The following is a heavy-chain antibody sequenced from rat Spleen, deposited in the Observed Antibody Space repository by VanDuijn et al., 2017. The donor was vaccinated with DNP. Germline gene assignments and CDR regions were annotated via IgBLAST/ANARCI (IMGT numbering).Heavy chain of an antibody. CDR1: GFTFNNYW. D-gene: IGHD1-11*01. V-gene: IGHV5-31*01. Sequence: EVLLVESDGGLMQPGKSLKLSCVASGFTFNNYWMTWIRQAPGKGLEWVASIINTGDSTYYPDSVKGRFTISRDNAKSTLYLQMNSLRSEDTATYYCTTTTTEGMRFAYWGQGTLVTVSS. CDR3: TTTTTEGMRFAY. J-gene: IGHJ3*01. CDR2: IINTGDST.